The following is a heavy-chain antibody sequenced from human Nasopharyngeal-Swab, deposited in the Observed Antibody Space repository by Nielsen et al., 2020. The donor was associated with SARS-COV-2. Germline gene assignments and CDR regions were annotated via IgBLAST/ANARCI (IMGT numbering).Heavy chain of an antibody. CDR1: GGSISTGGHY. V-gene: IGHV4-31*03. J-gene: IGHJ6*02. CDR2: IYYTGNT. D-gene: IGHD5-18*01. CDR3: ARDRFSSGSGYAFNYYGMDV. Sequence: SETLSLTCTVSGGSISTGGHYWGWIRQYPGKGLEWIGCIYYTGNTYYNPSLKCRVTISVDTSKNQFSLELTSVTAADTAVYYCARDRFSSGSGYAFNYYGMDVWGQGTTVTVSS.